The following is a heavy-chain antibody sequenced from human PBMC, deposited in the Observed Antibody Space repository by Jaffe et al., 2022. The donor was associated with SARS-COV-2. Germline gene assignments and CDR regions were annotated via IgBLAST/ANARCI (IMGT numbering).Heavy chain of an antibody. Sequence: QVQLVESGGGVVQPGRSLRLSCAASGFTLSTFAMHWVRQAPGKGLEWVSVISYDGSDRFYADSVKGRFTISRDNSKNTLFLQINSLGVEDTAVYYCVRGSGHDIFPPFEYWGLGTLVTVSS. V-gene: IGHV3-30*04. CDR2: ISYDGSDR. CDR1: GFTLSTFA. D-gene: IGHD3-9*01. CDR3: VRGSGHDIFPPFEY. J-gene: IGHJ4*02.